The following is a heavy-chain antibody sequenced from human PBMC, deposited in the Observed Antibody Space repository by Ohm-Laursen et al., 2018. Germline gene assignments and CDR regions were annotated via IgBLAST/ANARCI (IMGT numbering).Heavy chain of an antibody. CDR1: GGSISSYY. CDR2: IYTSGST. J-gene: IGHJ4*02. CDR3: ARESMGQRGYYFDY. D-gene: IGHD6-6*01. Sequence: SETLSLTCTVSGGSISSYYWSWIRQPAGKGLEWIGRIYTSGSTNYNPSLESRVTISADTSKNQFSLRLTSVTAADTAVYYCARESMGQRGYYFDYWGQGTLVTVSS. V-gene: IGHV4-4*07.